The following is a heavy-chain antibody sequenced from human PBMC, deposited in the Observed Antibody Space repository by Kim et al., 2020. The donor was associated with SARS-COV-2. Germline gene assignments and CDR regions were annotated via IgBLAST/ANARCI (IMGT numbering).Heavy chain of an antibody. CDR3: AKGPRGIAAAGTVYYGMDV. Sequence: GGSLRLSCAASGFTFSSYAMSWVRQAPGKGLEWVSAISGSGGSTYYADSVKGRFTISRDNSKNTLYLQMNSLRAEDTAVYYCAKGPRGIAAAGTVYYGMDVWGQGTTVTVSS. CDR2: ISGSGGST. V-gene: IGHV3-23*01. D-gene: IGHD6-13*01. J-gene: IGHJ6*02. CDR1: GFTFSSYA.